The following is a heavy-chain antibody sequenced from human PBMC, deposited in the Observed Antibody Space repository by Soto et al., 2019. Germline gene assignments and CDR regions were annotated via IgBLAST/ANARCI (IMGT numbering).Heavy chain of an antibody. V-gene: IGHV4-59*08. J-gene: IGHJ4*02. CDR2: IYYSGST. D-gene: IGHD5-12*01. CDR3: ASLYSGYDIDY. CDR1: GGSISSYY. Sequence: SETLSLTCTVSGGSISSYYWSWIRQPPGKGLEWIGYIYYSGSTNYNPSLKSRVTISVDTSKNQFSLKLSSVIAADTAVYYCASLYSGYDIDYWGQGTLVTVSS.